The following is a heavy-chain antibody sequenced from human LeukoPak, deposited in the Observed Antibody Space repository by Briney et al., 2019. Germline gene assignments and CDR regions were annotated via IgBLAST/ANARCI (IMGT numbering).Heavy chain of an antibody. CDR2: IIPIFGTA. Sequence: SVKVSCKASGGTFSSYAISWVRQAPGQGLEWMGGIIPIFGTANYAQKFQGRVTITADESTSTAYMELSSLRSEDTAVYYCAREGAMATILFDYWGQGTLVTVSS. D-gene: IGHD5-24*01. CDR1: GGTFSSYA. J-gene: IGHJ4*02. V-gene: IGHV1-69*13. CDR3: AREGAMATILFDY.